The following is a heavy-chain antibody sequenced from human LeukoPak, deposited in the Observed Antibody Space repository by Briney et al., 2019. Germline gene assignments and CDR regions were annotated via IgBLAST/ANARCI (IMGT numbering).Heavy chain of an antibody. J-gene: IGHJ5*01. CDR2: INANSGTT. V-gene: IGHV3-23*01. D-gene: IGHD6-19*01. Sequence: GGSLRLSCTASGFAFSVYAMSWLRQPPGKGLEWVSTINANSGTTSYAASVRGRFTISRDNSKNTLYLQLSTLRADDTATYYCAKPISGGLAVTADWFHPWGQGALVVVSS. CDR1: GFAFSVYA. CDR3: AKPISGGLAVTADWFHP.